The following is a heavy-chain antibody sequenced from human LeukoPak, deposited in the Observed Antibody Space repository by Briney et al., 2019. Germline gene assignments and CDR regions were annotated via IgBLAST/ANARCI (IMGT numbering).Heavy chain of an antibody. CDR2: IYYSGNA. Sequence: SETLSLTCTVSSGSISSSSHYWGWIRQPPGKGLEWIGSIYYSGNAYYNPSLKSRVTISVDTPKNQFSLKLSSVTAADTAVYYCARQDVSAYRLGHSDFWGQGTLVTVSS. CDR1: SGSISSSSHY. J-gene: IGHJ4*02. CDR3: ARQDVSAYRLGHSDF. V-gene: IGHV4-39*01. D-gene: IGHD2-21*01.